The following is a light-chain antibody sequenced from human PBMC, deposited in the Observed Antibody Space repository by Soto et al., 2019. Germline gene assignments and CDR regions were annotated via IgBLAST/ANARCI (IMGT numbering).Light chain of an antibody. V-gene: IGKV1-5*03. CDR2: KAS. J-gene: IGKJ1*01. CDR3: QHYNSYAEA. CDR1: QTISSW. Sequence: DIQMTQSPSTLSGSVGDRVTITCRASQTISSWLAWYQQKPGKAPKLLIYKASTLKSGVPSRFSGSGSGTEFTRTISSLQPDDFATYDCQHYNSYAEAVGQGTKVELK.